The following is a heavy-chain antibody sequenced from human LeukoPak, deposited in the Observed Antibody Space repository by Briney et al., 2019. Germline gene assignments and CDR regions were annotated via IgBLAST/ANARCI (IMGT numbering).Heavy chain of an antibody. CDR3: ARSYCSSTSCYWRLGYYMDV. CDR2: IIPIFGTA. D-gene: IGHD2-2*01. J-gene: IGHJ6*03. CDR1: GGTFSSYA. V-gene: IGHV1-69*13. Sequence: ASVKVSCKASGGTFSSYAISWVRQAPGQGLEWMGGIIPIFGTANYAQKFQGRVTITADESTSTAYMELSSLGSEDTAVYYCARSYCSSTSCYWRLGYYMDVWGKGTTVTISS.